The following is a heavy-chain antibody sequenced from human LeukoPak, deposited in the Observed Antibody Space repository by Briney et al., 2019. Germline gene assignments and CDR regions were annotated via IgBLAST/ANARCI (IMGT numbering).Heavy chain of an antibody. V-gene: IGHV1-8*03. J-gene: IGHJ5*02. CDR3: ARAPREGYYDILTGHDWFDP. D-gene: IGHD3-9*01. CDR2: MNPNSGNT. Sequence: GASVKVSCKASGYTFTSYDINWVRQATGQGLEWMGWMNPNSGNTGYAQKFQGRVTTTRNTSISTAYMELSSLRSEDTAVYYCARAPREGYYDILTGHDWFDPWGQGTLVTVSS. CDR1: GYTFTSYD.